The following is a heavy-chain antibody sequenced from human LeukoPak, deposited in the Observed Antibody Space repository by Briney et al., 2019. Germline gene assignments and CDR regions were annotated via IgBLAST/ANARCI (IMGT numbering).Heavy chain of an antibody. V-gene: IGHV3-23*01. CDR3: AKALGSIVVTTTDY. D-gene: IGHD5-12*01. J-gene: IGHJ4*02. Sequence: PGGSLRLSCAASGFTFTSYAMSWVRQAPGKGLEWVSATSSSGGTTYYADSVKGRFTISRDNSKNTLYMQMHSLRAEDTAVYYCAKALGSIVVTTTDYWGQGTLVTVSS. CDR1: GFTFTSYA. CDR2: TSSSGGTT.